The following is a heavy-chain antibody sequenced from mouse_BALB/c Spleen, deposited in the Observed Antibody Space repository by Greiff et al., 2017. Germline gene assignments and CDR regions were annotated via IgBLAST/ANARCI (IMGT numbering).Heavy chain of an antibody. Sequence: QVQLQQSGAELVRPGSSVKISCKASGYAFSSYWMNWVKQRPGQGLEWIGQIYPGDGDTNYNGKFKGKATLTADKSSSTAYMQLSSLTSEDSAVYYCAGVYYYGSSGAMDYWGQGTSVTVSS. CDR1: GYAFSSYW. V-gene: IGHV1-80*01. CDR2: IYPGDGDT. D-gene: IGHD1-1*01. CDR3: AGVYYYGSSGAMDY. J-gene: IGHJ4*01.